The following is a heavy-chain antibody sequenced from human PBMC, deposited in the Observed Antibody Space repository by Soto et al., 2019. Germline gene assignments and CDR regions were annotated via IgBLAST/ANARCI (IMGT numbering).Heavy chain of an antibody. D-gene: IGHD6-13*01. J-gene: IGHJ5*02. CDR3: ARSLFDYSSSLDWFDP. CDR1: GGSISSYY. CDR2: IYYSGST. V-gene: IGHV4-59*01. Sequence: QVQLQESGPGLVKPSETLSLTCTVSGGSISSYYWSWIRQPPGKGLEWIGYIYYSGSTNYNPSLKSRVTISVDTSKNQFSLKLSSVTAADTAVYYCARSLFDYSSSLDWFDPWGQGTLVTVSS.